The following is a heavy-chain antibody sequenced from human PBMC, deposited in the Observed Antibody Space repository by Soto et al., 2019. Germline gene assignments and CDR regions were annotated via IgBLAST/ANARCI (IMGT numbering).Heavy chain of an antibody. CDR2: LNAGNGNT. D-gene: IGHD6-19*01. J-gene: IGHJ4*02. CDR3: ASRSSGWYGLPYY. CDR1: GYTFTSYA. V-gene: IGHV1-3*01. Sequence: QVQLVQSGAEVKKPGASVKVSCKASGYTFTSYAMHWVRQAPGQRLQWMGWLNAGNGNTKYSQKFQGRVTITRDTSGSTAYMELSSLRSEDTAVYYCASRSSGWYGLPYYWGQGTLVTVSS.